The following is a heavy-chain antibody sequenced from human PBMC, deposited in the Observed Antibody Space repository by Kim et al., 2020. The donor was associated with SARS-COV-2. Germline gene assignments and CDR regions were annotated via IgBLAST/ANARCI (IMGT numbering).Heavy chain of an antibody. CDR3: ARNQQVNSFDP. V-gene: IGHV3-30*01. CDR2: K. J-gene: IGHJ5*02. Sequence: KDYADSVKGRFTISRENSKNTWYLQMNSLSAEDTAVYYCARNQQVNSFDPWGQGTLVTVSS.